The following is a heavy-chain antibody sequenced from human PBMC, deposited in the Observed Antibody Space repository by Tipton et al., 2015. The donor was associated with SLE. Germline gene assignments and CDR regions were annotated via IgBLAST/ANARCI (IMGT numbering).Heavy chain of an antibody. D-gene: IGHD3-10*01. Sequence: GLVKPSETLSLTCAVYGGSFSGYYWSWIRQPPGKGLEWIGEINHSGSTNYNPSLKSRVTISVDTSKNQFSLKLSSVTAADTAVYYCARVDGSGSYYLLDYWGQGTLVTVSS. J-gene: IGHJ4*02. V-gene: IGHV4-34*01. CDR2: INHSGST. CDR1: GGSFSGYY. CDR3: ARVDGSGSYYLLDY.